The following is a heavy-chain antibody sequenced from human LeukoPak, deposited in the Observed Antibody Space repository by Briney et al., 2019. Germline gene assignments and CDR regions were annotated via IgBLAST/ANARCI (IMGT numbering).Heavy chain of an antibody. J-gene: IGHJ6*02. V-gene: IGHV1-69*13. D-gene: IGHD3-10*01. CDR3: ASPPPTYYYGSGSYYNYGMDV. CDR2: IIPIFGTA. CDR1: GGTFSSYA. Sequence: SVKVSCKASGGTFSSYAISWVRQALGQGLEWMGGIIPIFGTANYAQKFQGRVTITADESTSTAYMELSSLRSEDTAVYYCASPPPTYYYGSGSYYNYGMDVWGQGTTVTVSS.